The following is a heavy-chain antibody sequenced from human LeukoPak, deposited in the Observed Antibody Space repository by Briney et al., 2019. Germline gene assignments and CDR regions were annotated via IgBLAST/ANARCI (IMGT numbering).Heavy chain of an antibody. J-gene: IGHJ4*02. CDR2: FNSDGSST. V-gene: IGHV3-74*01. D-gene: IGHD2-2*01. Sequence: GSLRLSCAASGFTFSSYWMHWVRQAPGKGLVWVSRFNSDGSSTSYADSVKGRFTISRDNAKNTLYLQMNSLRAEDTAVYYCARDQGYCSSTSCHNPYDYWGQGTLVTVSS. CDR3: ARDQGYCSSTSCHNPYDY. CDR1: GFTFSSYW.